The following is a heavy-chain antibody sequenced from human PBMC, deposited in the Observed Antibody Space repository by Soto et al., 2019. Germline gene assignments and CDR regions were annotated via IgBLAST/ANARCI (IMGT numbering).Heavy chain of an antibody. CDR3: ARDHLILPAHDFFYGSDV. J-gene: IGHJ6*02. CDR1: GFTFSMYS. CDR2: IPQDGVDG. D-gene: IGHD2-21*02. V-gene: IGHV3-7*03. Sequence: GGSLRLSCEVSGFTFSMYSMSWVRQSPGRGLEWVAKIPQDGVDGHYADSVKGRFTISRDNGKNSLYLQLNNLRAEDTAVYYCARDHLILPAHDFFYGSDVWGRGATVTVSS.